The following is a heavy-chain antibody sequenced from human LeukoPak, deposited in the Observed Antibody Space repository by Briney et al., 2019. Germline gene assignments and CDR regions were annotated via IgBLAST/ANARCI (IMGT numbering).Heavy chain of an antibody. V-gene: IGHV3-48*01. J-gene: IGHJ4*02. CDR2: ISSSSSTI. Sequence: GGSLRLSXAASGFTFGSYSMNWVRQAPGKGLEWLSYISSSSSTIYYADSVKGRFTISRDNAKNSLYLQMNSLRAEDTAVYYCARAVERGYSYGYYFDYWGQGTLVTVSS. D-gene: IGHD5-18*01. CDR3: ARAVERGYSYGYYFDY. CDR1: GFTFGSYS.